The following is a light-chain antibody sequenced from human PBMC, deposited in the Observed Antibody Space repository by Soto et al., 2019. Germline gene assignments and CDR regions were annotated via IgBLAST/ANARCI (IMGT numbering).Light chain of an antibody. V-gene: IGKV3D-15*01. CDR2: GVS. CDR3: QQYNNWPAIT. J-gene: IGKJ5*01. Sequence: EIVLTQSPGTLSLSPGERATLSCRASQSVSSSYLAWYQQKPGQAPRLLIYGVSIRATGIPARFSGSGSGTEFTLTISSLQSEDFAVYYCQQYNNWPAITFGQGTRLEIK. CDR1: QSVSSSY.